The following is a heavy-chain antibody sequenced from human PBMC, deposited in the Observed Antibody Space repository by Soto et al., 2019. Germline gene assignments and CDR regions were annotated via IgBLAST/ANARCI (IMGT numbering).Heavy chain of an antibody. CDR3: ARESAGYSSSWYLVVYYYYGMDV. J-gene: IGHJ6*02. CDR2: IKQDGSEK. D-gene: IGHD6-13*01. CDR1: GFTFSSYW. V-gene: IGHV3-7*01. Sequence: HPGGSLRLSCAASGFTFSSYWMSWVRQAPGKGLEWVANIKQDGSEKYYVDSVKGRFTISRDNAKNSLYLQMNSLRAEDTAVYYCARESAGYSSSWYLVVYYYYGMDVWGQGTTVTVSS.